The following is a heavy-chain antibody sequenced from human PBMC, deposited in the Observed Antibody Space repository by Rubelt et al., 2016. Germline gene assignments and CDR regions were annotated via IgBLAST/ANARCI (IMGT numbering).Heavy chain of an antibody. CDR2: IYSGGST. J-gene: IGHJ4*02. CDR3: ARDQYDY. V-gene: IGHV3-66*01. Sequence: EVQLLESGGDLVQPGGSLRLSCAASGFTFSSYAMSWVRQAPGEGLEWVSIIYSGGSTYYADSVKGSFTISRDNSKNPMSLQMNGLGAEDTAVYYCARDQYDYWGQGTLVTVSS. CDR1: GFTFSSYA.